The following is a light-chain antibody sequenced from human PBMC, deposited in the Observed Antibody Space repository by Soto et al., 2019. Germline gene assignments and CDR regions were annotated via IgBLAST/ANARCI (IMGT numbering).Light chain of an antibody. V-gene: IGKV3D-15*01. CDR3: QQYSNWPLT. Sequence: EIVLTQSPGTLSLSPGERATLSCRASQAVASRDLAWYQQKPGQAPRLLIFDTSNRATGIPARFSGSGSGTEFTLTISSLQSEDFAVYYCQQYSNWPLTFGGGTKV. CDR1: QAVASRD. J-gene: IGKJ4*01. CDR2: DTS.